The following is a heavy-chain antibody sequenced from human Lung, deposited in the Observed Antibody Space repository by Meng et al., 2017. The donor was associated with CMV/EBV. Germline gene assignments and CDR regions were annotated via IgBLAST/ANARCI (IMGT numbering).Heavy chain of an antibody. J-gene: IGHJ4*02. CDR2: IYHSGGT. D-gene: IGHD6-19*01. CDR3: ARDPYATGWAG. V-gene: IGHV4-4*02. Sequence: LRGPGPGLVMPSGSRSLAGAVSGGSISISTGWSCVRQPPGKGLEWIGEIYHSGGTNYNPSLRGRVTISLDKSKNQFSLTLRSVTAADTAVYYCARDPYATGWAGWGQGTLVTVSS. CDR1: GGSISISTG.